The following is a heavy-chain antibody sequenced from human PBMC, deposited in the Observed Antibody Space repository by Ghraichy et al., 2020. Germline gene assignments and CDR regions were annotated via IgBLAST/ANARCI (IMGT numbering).Heavy chain of an antibody. J-gene: IGHJ4*02. CDR2: ISYDGSNK. CDR1: GFTFSSYA. V-gene: IGHV3-30*04. Sequence: SLRLSCAASGFTFSSYAMHWVRQAPGKGLEWVAVISYDGSNKYYADSVKGRFTISRDNSKNTLYLQMNSLRAEDTAVYYCAQRIDSSGYYYWGQGTLVTVSS. CDR3: AQRIDSSGYYY. D-gene: IGHD3-22*01.